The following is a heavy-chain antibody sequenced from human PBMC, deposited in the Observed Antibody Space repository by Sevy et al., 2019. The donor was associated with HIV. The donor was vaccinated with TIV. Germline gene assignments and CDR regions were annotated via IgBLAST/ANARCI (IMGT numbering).Heavy chain of an antibody. CDR3: ASQGLYYDILTGYYSGNWFDP. CDR1: GYTFTGYY. J-gene: IGHJ5*02. CDR2: INPNSGGT. V-gene: IGHV1-2*02. Sequence: ASVKVSCKASGYTFTGYYMHWVRQAPGQGLEWMGWINPNSGGTNYAQKFQGRVTMTRATSISTAYMELSRLRSDDTAVYYCASQGLYYDILTGYYSGNWFDPWGQGTLVTVSS. D-gene: IGHD3-9*01.